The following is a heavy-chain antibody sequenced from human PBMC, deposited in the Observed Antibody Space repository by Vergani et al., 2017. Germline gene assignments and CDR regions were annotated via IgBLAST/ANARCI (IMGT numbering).Heavy chain of an antibody. D-gene: IGHD2-2*01. CDR2: TSYDGINK. CDR3: ARAHLDIVVPAAMGTYFDL. V-gene: IGHV3-30*04. CDR1: RFTFSNYA. J-gene: IGHJ2*01. Sequence: QVQLVESGGGVVQPGRSLRLSCAASRFTFSNYAMHWVRQAPGKGLEWVAVTSYDGINKYYVDSVKGRFTISRDNSQNTLFLQMTSLRAEDTAVYYCARAHLDIVVPAAMGTYFDLWGRGTLVTVSS.